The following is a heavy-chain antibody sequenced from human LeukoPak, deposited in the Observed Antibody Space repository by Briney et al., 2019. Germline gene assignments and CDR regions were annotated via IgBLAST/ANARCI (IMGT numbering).Heavy chain of an antibody. V-gene: IGHV3-30*03. D-gene: IGHD4-23*01. CDR2: ISYDGSNK. Sequence: GRSLRLSCAASGFTFSSYGMHWVRQAPGKGLEWVAVISYDGSNKYYADSVKGRFTISRDNSKNTLYLQMNSLRAEDTAVYYCARSTVVTPDDAFDIWGQGTMVTVSS. J-gene: IGHJ3*02. CDR3: ARSTVVTPDDAFDI. CDR1: GFTFSSYG.